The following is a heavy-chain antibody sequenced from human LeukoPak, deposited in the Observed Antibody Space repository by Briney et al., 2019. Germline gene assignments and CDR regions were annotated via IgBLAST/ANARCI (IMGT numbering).Heavy chain of an antibody. D-gene: IGHD6-13*01. CDR2: IYNSGST. CDR1: GGSISSYY. Sequence: SETLSLTCIVSGGSISSYYWTWIRQPPGKGLEWIGYIYNSGSTNYNPSLKSRVTISVDTSKNHFSLKLSSVTAADTAVYYCARGRMYSAIWFDPWGQGTLVTVSS. CDR3: ARGRMYSAIWFDP. J-gene: IGHJ5*02. V-gene: IGHV4-59*08.